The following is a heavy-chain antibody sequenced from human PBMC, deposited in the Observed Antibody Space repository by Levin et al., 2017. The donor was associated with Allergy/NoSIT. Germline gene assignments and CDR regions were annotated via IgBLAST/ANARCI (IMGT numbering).Heavy chain of an antibody. CDR3: AREEYSGYVGY. CDR1: GFTFSSYW. V-gene: IGHV3-74*01. Sequence: PGGSLRLSCAASGFTFSSYWMHWVRQAPGKGLVWVSRINSDGSSTSYADSVKGRFTISRDNAKNTLYLQMNSLRAEDTAVYYCAREEYSGYVGYWGQGTLVTVSS. D-gene: IGHD5-12*01. CDR2: INSDGSST. J-gene: IGHJ4*02.